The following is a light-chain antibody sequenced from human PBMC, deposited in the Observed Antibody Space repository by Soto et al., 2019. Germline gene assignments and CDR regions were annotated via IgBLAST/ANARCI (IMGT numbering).Light chain of an antibody. CDR1: SGDVGSYNY. CDR3: CSYAGDYSWV. CDR2: DVR. J-gene: IGLJ3*02. V-gene: IGLV2-11*01. Sequence: QSALTQPRSVSGSPGQSVTISCTGTSGDVGSYNYVSWYQQHPGKGPKVMIYDVRKRPSGVPDRFSGSKSGNTASPTISGLQAEDEADYYCCSYAGDYSWVFGGGTQLTVL.